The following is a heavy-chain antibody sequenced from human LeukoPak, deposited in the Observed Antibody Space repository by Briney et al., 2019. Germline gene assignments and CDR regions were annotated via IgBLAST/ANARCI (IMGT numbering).Heavy chain of an antibody. D-gene: IGHD6-13*01. V-gene: IGHV5-51*01. J-gene: IGHJ5*02. CDR3: ARHYESGIAAADNWFDP. CDR2: IYPGDSDT. Sequence: GESLKISCKGSGYSFTSYWIGWVRQMPGKGLEWMGIIYPGDSDTRYSPSFQGQVTISADKSISTAYLQWSSPKASDTAMYYCARHYESGIAAADNWFDPWGQGTLVTVSS. CDR1: GYSFTSYW.